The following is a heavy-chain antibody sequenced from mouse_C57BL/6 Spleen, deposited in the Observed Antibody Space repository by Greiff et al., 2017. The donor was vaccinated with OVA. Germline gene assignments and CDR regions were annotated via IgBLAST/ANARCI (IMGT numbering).Heavy chain of an antibody. J-gene: IGHJ4*01. CDR1: GFTFSDYG. Sequence: VQLKESGGGLVKPGGSLKLSCAASGFTFSDYGMHWVRQAPEKGLEWVAYISSGSSTIYYADTVKGRFTISRDNAKNTLFLQMTSLRSEDTAMYYCARTNWDHYYAMDYWGQGTSVTVSS. V-gene: IGHV5-17*01. D-gene: IGHD4-1*01. CDR2: ISSGSSTI. CDR3: ARTNWDHYYAMDY.